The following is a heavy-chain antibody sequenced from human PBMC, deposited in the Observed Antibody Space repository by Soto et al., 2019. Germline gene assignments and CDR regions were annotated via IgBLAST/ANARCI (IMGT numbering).Heavy chain of an antibody. CDR3: ARSGYSSSDFDH. J-gene: IGHJ4*01. CDR2: VFPGGPT. D-gene: IGHD6-13*01. Sequence: SESLSLTCPVSGYPITSYFWTWLRQPAGKGLEWIGHVFPGGPTSHNSSLKSRVSMSVDTSKNQFSLTLTSVTAADTAVYYCARSGYSSSDFDHWGQGTLVTVSS. V-gene: IGHV4-4*07. CDR1: GYPITSYF.